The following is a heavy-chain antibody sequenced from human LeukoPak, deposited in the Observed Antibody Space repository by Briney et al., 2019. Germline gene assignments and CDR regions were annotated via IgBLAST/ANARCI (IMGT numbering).Heavy chain of an antibody. J-gene: IGHJ3*02. Sequence: QPGRSLRLSCAASGFTFSSYGMHWVRQAPGKGLEWVAVIWYDGSNKYYADSVKGRFTISRDNSKNTLYLQMNSLRAEDTAVYYCSRTTPAAGTRYAFHIWGQGTMLTVSS. CDR2: IWYDGSNK. D-gene: IGHD2-2*01. V-gene: IGHV3-33*01. CDR3: SRTTPAAGTRYAFHI. CDR1: GFTFSSYG.